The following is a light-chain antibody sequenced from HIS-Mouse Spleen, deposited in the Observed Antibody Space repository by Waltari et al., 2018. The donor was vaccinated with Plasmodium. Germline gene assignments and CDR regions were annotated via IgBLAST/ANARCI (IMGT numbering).Light chain of an antibody. CDR3: QQYNNWPWT. J-gene: IGKJ1*01. CDR1: QRVSSN. CDR2: GAS. Sequence: EIVMTQSPATLSVSPGERATLSCRASQRVSSNLAWYQQKPGQAPRRLIYGASTRATGIPARFSGSGSGKEFTLTISSLQSEDFAVYYCQQYNNWPWTFGQGTKVEIK. V-gene: IGKV3-15*01.